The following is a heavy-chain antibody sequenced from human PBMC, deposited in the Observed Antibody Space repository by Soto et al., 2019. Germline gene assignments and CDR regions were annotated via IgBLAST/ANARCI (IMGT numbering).Heavy chain of an antibody. CDR3: ARWIYDTSVETAFDI. D-gene: IGHD5-12*01. J-gene: IGHJ3*02. CDR1: GDSVSSGTVV. V-gene: IGHV6-1*01. Sequence: PSQTLSLTCAISGDSVSSGTVVWNWIRLSPSRGLEWLGRTYYRSRWYHEYVVFLQSRISINPDTSKNHYTLQLISVPTEDTAVYYCARWIYDTSVETAFDIWGQGTKVTVSS. CDR2: TYYRSRWYH.